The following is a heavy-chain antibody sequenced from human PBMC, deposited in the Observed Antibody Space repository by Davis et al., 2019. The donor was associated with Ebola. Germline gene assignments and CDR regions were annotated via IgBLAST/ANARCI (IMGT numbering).Heavy chain of an antibody. J-gene: IGHJ4*02. Sequence: PSETLSLTCATSGLTFSSLGMSWVRQAPGKGLEWVATIKKDGIQKYYVDSVKGRFIISRDNAKNLLYLQMNSLRDDDTAVYYCARIVSGYWGQGTRVTVSS. V-gene: IGHV3-7*03. D-gene: IGHD6-19*01. CDR1: GLTFSSLG. CDR2: IKKDGIQK. CDR3: ARIVSGY.